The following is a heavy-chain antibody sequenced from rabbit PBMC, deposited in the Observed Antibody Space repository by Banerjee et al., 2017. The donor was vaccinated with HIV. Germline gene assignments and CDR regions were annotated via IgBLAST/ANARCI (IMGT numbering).Heavy chain of an antibody. CDR3: ARDPYYTYGYAGYAYAMFGGMDL. Sequence: QSLEESGGGLVQPGASLTLTCTASGFSFSSSYYMCWVRQAPGKGLEWIACIYAGSSGSTYYAGWAKGRFTISKTSSTTVTLQMTSLTAADTATYFCARDPYYTYGYAGYAYAMFGGMDLWGPGTLVTVS. CDR2: IYAGSSGST. CDR1: GFSFSSSYY. D-gene: IGHD6-1*01. J-gene: IGHJ6*01. V-gene: IGHV1S40*01.